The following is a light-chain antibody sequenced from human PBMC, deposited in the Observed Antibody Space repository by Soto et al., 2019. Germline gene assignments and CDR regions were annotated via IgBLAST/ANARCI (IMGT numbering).Light chain of an antibody. J-gene: IGKJ5*01. CDR1: HGISSN. V-gene: IGKV1-39*01. Sequence: DIQMTQSPSSLSASIGDRVTITFRTSHGISSNLNWYHQKPAKAPKLLIYAASSLQSGVPPRFSGSGSGADFTLTISSLQPEDFVTVYCQQSHSTPITFGQGTRLDIK. CDR2: AAS. CDR3: QQSHSTPIT.